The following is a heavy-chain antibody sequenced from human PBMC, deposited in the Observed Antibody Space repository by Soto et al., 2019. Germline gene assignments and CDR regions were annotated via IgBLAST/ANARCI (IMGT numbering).Heavy chain of an antibody. CDR2: ISSSSSYI. Sequence: GSLRLSCAASGFTFSSYSMNWVRQAPGKGLEWVSSISSSSSYIYYADSVKGRFTISSDNANNSLYLQMNSLRAEDTALYYCARGKYSSGWYRYYFDYWGQGTLVTVSS. V-gene: IGHV3-21*01. D-gene: IGHD6-19*01. J-gene: IGHJ4*02. CDR1: GFTFSSYS. CDR3: ARGKYSSGWYRYYFDY.